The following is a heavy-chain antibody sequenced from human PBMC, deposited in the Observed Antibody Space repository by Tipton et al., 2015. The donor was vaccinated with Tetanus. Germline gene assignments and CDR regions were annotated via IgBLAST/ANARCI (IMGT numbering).Heavy chain of an antibody. J-gene: IGHJ4*02. Sequence: TLSLTCTVSGGSISSPSYYWSWIRQPPGKGLEWIGYVFRSGSADYNPSLKSRVNISLDRSENQISLMLTSVAAADTAVYYCARVACSSTSCYSHYFDYWGPGSLVTVSS. CDR2: VFRSGSA. CDR3: ARVACSSTSCYSHYFDY. CDR1: GGSISSPSYY. V-gene: IGHV4-30-2*01. D-gene: IGHD2-2*01.